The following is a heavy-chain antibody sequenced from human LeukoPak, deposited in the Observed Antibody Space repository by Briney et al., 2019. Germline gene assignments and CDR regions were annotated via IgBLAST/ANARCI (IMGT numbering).Heavy chain of an antibody. CDR3: AGVVAGNGGNTFDI. D-gene: IGHD6-19*01. V-gene: IGHV5-51*01. CDR2: MYAGDSHP. Sequence: GESLKISCKGSGYSLATYWIGWVRQMPGKGLEWMGIMYAGDSHPRYSPSFQGQVTISVDKSINTAYLQWSSLRASDTAMYYCAGVVAGNGGNTFDIWGQGTMVTISS. CDR1: GYSLATYW. J-gene: IGHJ3*02.